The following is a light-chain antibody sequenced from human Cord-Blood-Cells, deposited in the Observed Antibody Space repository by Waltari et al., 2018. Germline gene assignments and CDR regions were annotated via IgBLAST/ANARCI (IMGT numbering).Light chain of an antibody. J-gene: IGKJ5*01. CDR3: QQYNSYSIT. CDR1: QSISSW. Sequence: DIQMTQSPSTLSASVGDRVTILCRASQSISSWLAWYQQKPGKPPKLLIYDASSLESRVPSRFSGSGSGTKFTLTISSLQPDEFATDYCQQYNSYSITFGQGTRLEIK. V-gene: IGKV1-5*02. CDR2: DAS.